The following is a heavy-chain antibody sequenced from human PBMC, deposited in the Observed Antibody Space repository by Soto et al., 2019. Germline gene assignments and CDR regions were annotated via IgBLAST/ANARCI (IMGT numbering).Heavy chain of an antibody. CDR2: IWYDGSNK. Sequence: GGSLRLSCAASGFTLSSYGMHWVRQAPGKGLEWVAVIWYDGSNKYYADSVKGRFTISRDNSKNTLYLQMNSLRAEDTAVYYCARVCCYDILTGYYRYLSPGYYGMDVWGQGTTVTVSS. V-gene: IGHV3-33*01. D-gene: IGHD3-9*01. CDR1: GFTLSSYG. CDR3: ARVCCYDILTGYYRYLSPGYYGMDV. J-gene: IGHJ6*02.